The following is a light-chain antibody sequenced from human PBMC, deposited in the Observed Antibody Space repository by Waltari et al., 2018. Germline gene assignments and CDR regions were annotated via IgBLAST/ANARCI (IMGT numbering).Light chain of an antibody. Sequence: DIVMTQSPDSLAVSLGERATINCKSSQSVLFNFNNKNYLGWYQHKPGRPPKPLIYWASTRESGVPDRFSGSGSRTDFNLTISSLQAEDVAVYYCQQYYSLPWAFGQGTKVEIK. CDR2: WAS. CDR1: QSVLFNFNNKNY. V-gene: IGKV4-1*01. J-gene: IGKJ1*01. CDR3: QQYYSLPWA.